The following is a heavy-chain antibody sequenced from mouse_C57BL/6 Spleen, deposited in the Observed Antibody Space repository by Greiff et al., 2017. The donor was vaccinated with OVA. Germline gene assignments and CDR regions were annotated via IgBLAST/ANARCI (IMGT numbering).Heavy chain of an antibody. CDR2: IDPSDSET. Sequence: QVQLQQPGAELVRPGSSVKLSCKASGYTFTSYWMHWVKQRPIQGLEWIGNIDPSDSETHYNQNFKDKATLTVDKSSSPAYMQLSSLTSEDSAVYYCARSPYYGSSYEYFDVWGTGTTVTVSS. V-gene: IGHV1-52*01. CDR1: GYTFTSYW. CDR3: ARSPYYGSSYEYFDV. J-gene: IGHJ1*03. D-gene: IGHD1-1*01.